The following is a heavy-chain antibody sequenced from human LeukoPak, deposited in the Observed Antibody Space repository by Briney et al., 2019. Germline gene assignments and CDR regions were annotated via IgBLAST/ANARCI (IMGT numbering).Heavy chain of an antibody. CDR2: ISYDGSNK. Sequence: GGSLRLSCAASGFTFSSYGMHWVRQAPGKGLEWVAVISYDGSNKYYADPVKGRFTISRDNFKNTLYLQMSSLRTEDTAVYYCATDFAEAFDYWGQGTLVTVSS. J-gene: IGHJ4*02. CDR1: GFTFSSYG. V-gene: IGHV3-30*03. CDR3: ATDFAEAFDY.